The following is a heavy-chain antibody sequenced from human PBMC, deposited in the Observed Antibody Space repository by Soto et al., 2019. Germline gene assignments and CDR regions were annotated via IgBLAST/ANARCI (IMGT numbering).Heavy chain of an antibody. V-gene: IGHV4-30-2*01. Sequence: SETLSLTCAVSGDSITSVGYSWSWIRQPPGKALEWIGYIYHTGTTYYTAALKSRVTISLDRSKNQISLSLNSVTAADTAVYYCAATVFGEYSHYALDVWGQGTTVT. D-gene: IGHD3-3*01. CDR3: AATVFGEYSHYALDV. J-gene: IGHJ6*02. CDR2: IYHTGTT. CDR1: GDSITSVGYS.